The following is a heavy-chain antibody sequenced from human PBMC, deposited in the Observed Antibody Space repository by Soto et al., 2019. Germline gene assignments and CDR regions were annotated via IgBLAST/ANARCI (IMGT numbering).Heavy chain of an antibody. CDR2: IYYSGST. CDR3: AGCAWGHGFDP. CDR1: GGSISSSY. Sequence: PSETLSLTCTVSGGSISSSYWSWIRRPPGKGLEWIGYIYYSGSTNYNPSVKSRVTISVDTSKDTASLTVCSVTAGDTAVDYCAGCAWGHGFDPWGQGTLVTVSS. V-gene: IGHV4-59*01. J-gene: IGHJ5*02. D-gene: IGHD7-27*01.